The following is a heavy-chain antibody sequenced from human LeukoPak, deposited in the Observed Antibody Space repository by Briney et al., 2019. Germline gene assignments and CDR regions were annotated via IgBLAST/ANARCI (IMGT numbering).Heavy chain of an antibody. CDR3: ATTRYGSFDY. D-gene: IGHD3-10*01. CDR2: ISSSSSSI. CDR1: GFTFNSYS. J-gene: IGHJ4*02. Sequence: SGGSLRLSCAASGFTFNSYSMNWVRQAPGKGLEWVSYISSSSSSIYYADSVKGRFTISRDNAKNSLYLQMNSLRAEDTAVYYCATTRYGSFDYWGQGTLVTVSS. V-gene: IGHV3-48*01.